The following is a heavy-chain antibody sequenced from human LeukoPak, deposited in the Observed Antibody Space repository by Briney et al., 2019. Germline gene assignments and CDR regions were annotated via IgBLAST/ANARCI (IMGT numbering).Heavy chain of an antibody. J-gene: IGHJ6*03. Sequence: GGSLRLSCAASGFTFSSYGMHWVRQAPGKGLEWVAFIRYDGSNKYYADSVKGRFTISRDNSKNTLYLQMNSLRAEDTAVYYCAKAGSSSSDRWGYMDVWGKGTTVTVSS. CDR2: IRYDGSNK. D-gene: IGHD6-6*01. V-gene: IGHV3-30*02. CDR3: AKAGSSSSDRWGYMDV. CDR1: GFTFSSYG.